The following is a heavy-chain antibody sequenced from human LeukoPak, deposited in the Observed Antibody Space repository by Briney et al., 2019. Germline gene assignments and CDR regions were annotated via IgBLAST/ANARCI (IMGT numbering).Heavy chain of an antibody. Sequence: GESLKISCKGSGYIFTTYWIGWVRQMPGKGLEWMGIIYPTDSATKYSPSFQGQVTISVDKSNSTAYLRWSSLKASDTAMYYCARRGYDILTGCYFDYWGQGTLVTVSS. J-gene: IGHJ4*02. CDR2: IYPTDSAT. V-gene: IGHV5-51*01. CDR1: GYIFTTYW. D-gene: IGHD3-9*01. CDR3: ARRGYDILTGCYFDY.